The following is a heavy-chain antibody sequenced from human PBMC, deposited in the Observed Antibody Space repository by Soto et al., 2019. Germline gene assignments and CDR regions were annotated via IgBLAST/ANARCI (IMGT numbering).Heavy chain of an antibody. Sequence: ASVKVSCKASGYTFTSYGISWVRQAPGQGLEWMGWISAYNGNTNYAQKLQGRVTMTTDTSTITAYMELRSLRSDDTAVYYCATSKVGVQPPDYWGQGTLVTVSS. J-gene: IGHJ4*02. CDR2: ISAYNGNT. D-gene: IGHD2-2*01. CDR3: ATSKVGVQPPDY. V-gene: IGHV1-18*04. CDR1: GYTFTSYG.